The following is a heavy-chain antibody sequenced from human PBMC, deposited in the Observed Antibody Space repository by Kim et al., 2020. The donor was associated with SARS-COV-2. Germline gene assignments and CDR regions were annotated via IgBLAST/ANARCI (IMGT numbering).Heavy chain of an antibody. CDR3: ARRMVTPRYYFDY. CDR2: IYYSGTT. CDR1: GGSISSSSYY. V-gene: IGHV4-39*01. J-gene: IGHJ4*02. Sequence: SETLSLTCTVSGGSISSSSYYWGWIRQPPGKGLEWIGMIYYSGTTFYTPSLKSRVTISVDTSKNQFSLKLSSVTAADTAVYHCARRMVTPRYYFDYWGRGTLVTVSS. D-gene: IGHD2-15*01.